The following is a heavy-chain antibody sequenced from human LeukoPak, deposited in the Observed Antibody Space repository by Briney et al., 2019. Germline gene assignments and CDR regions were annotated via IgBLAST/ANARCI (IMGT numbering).Heavy chain of an antibody. V-gene: IGHV3-11*01. Sequence: PRGSLRLSCAASGFAFSDYYMSWIRQAPGKGLERVSYISGSGDNIYYADSVKGRFTISRDNAKNSLYLQMSSLRAEETAMYYCARATGELDYWGQGTLVTVSS. CDR2: ISGSGDNI. CDR3: ARATGELDY. CDR1: GFAFSDYY. J-gene: IGHJ4*02. D-gene: IGHD7-27*01.